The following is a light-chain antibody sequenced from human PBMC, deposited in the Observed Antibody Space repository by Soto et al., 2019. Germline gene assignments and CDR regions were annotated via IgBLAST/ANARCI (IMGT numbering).Light chain of an antibody. CDR2: EVN. V-gene: IGLV2-14*01. CDR3: SSFTSSSTLYV. J-gene: IGLJ1*01. CDR1: SSDVGGYKY. Sequence: QSVLTQRAAVSGSPGQSITISCTGTSSDVGGYKYVSWYQQHPGKAPKLMIYEVNNRPSGVSNRFSGSKSGNTASLTVSGLQAEDEADYYCSSFTSSSTLYVFGTGTKVTVL.